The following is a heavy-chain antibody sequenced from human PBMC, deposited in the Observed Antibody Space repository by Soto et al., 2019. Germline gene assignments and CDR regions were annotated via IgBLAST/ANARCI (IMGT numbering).Heavy chain of an antibody. Sequence: LILSCVVFEYTFSYAWMSWVRQAPGKGLEWVARINRKIDGETTDYAAPVEGRFTIARDDPKNTLYLQMSSLKIEDTAVYFCTADHWSWGQGTLVTVSS. V-gene: IGHV3-15*01. CDR1: EYTFSYAW. CDR3: TADHWS. D-gene: IGHD3-3*01. J-gene: IGHJ4*02. CDR2: INRKIDGETT.